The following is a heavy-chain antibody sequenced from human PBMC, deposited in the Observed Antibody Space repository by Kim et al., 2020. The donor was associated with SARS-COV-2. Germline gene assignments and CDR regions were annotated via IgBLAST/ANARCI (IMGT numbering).Heavy chain of an antibody. Sequence: GGSLRLSCAASGFTFSSYSMNWVRQAPGKGLEWVSSISSSSSYIYYADSVKGRFTISRDNAKNSLYLQMNSLRAEDTAVYYCARVDCGGECPDAFDIWGQGTMVTVSS. CDR3: ARVDCGGECPDAFDI. CDR2: ISSSSSYI. V-gene: IGHV3-21*01. D-gene: IGHD2-21*01. CDR1: GFTFSSYS. J-gene: IGHJ3*02.